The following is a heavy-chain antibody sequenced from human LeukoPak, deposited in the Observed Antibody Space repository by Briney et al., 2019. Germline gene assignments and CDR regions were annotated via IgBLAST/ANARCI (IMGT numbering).Heavy chain of an antibody. CDR1: GFTFNIYA. V-gene: IGHV3-23*01. J-gene: IGHJ4*02. D-gene: IGHD5-18*01. Sequence: GGSLRLSCAASGFTFNIYAMSWVPQAPGEGVECVSAISCSGGSTFYADSVKGRFTISSDNYKITLYLQMNSLSADDTAVYYCAKDRQYSYGYPVYLEYWGQGTLVTVSS. CDR3: AKDRQYSYGYPVYLEY. CDR2: ISCSGGST.